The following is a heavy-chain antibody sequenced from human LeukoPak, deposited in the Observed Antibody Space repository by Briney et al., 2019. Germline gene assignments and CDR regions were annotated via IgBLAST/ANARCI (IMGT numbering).Heavy chain of an antibody. CDR3: ARARSGYSSGSFDY. D-gene: IGHD6-19*01. V-gene: IGHV1-2*02. CDR1: GYTFTGYY. Sequence: GASVKVSCKASGYTFTGYYMHWVRQAPGQGLEWMGWINPNSGGTNYAQKFQGRVTMTRDTSISTAYMELSRLRSDDTAVYYCARARSGYSSGSFDYWGQGTLVTVSS. J-gene: IGHJ4*02. CDR2: INPNSGGT.